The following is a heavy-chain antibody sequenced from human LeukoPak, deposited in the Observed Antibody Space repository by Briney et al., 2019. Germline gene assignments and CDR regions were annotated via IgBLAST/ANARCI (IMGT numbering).Heavy chain of an antibody. Sequence: GGSLRLSCAASGFTFSDYYMNWIRQAPGKGLEWVSYISRSGTTIYYADSVKGRFLTSRDNAKNSLYLQMNSLRAEDTAVYYCARDRHDYGGKPDYWGQGTLVTVSS. D-gene: IGHD4-23*01. J-gene: IGHJ4*02. CDR1: GFTFSDYY. V-gene: IGHV3-11*01. CDR2: ISRSGTTI. CDR3: ARDRHDYGGKPDY.